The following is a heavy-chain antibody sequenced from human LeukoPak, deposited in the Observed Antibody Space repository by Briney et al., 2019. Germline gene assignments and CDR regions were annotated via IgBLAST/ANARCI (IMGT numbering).Heavy chain of an antibody. D-gene: IGHD3-10*01. V-gene: IGHV4-39*07. J-gene: IGHJ6*03. CDR3: ARGKTGLYYYYMDV. Sequence: SETLSLTCTVSGGSISSSSYYWGWIRQPPGKGLEWIGSIYYSGSTYYNPSLKSRVTISVDTSKNQFSLKLSSVTAADTAVYYCARGKTGLYYYYMDVWGKGTTVTVSS. CDR2: IYYSGST. CDR1: GGSISSSSYY.